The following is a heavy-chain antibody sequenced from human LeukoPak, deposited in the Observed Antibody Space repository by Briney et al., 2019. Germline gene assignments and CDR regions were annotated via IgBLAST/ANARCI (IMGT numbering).Heavy chain of an antibody. CDR1: GGSLSGTSYY. CDR3: ARGPRVYSYGQFDY. J-gene: IGHJ4*02. CDR2: INHRGST. Sequence: SETLSVTCTVSGGSLSGTSYYWGWIRQPPGKGLECIGEINHRGSTNYNPSIKRRHTISVDPSKNQFALKLSSVTAADTAVYYCARGPRVYSYGQFDYWGQGTLVTVSS. D-gene: IGHD5-18*01. V-gene: IGHV4-39*06.